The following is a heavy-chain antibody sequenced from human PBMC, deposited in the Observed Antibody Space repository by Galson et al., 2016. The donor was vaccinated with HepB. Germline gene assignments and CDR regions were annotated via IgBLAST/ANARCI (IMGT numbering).Heavy chain of an antibody. D-gene: IGHD1-26*01. CDR3: AKDWVGATSGQPFDY. Sequence: SLRLSCAASGFSFSSYAMSWVRQAPGKGLEWVSGISGSGGNTYYAGSVKGRFTISRDNSKNTLFLHMNSLRAEDTAVYYCAKDWVGATSGQPFDYWGQGTLVTVSS. CDR1: GFSFSSYA. V-gene: IGHV3-23*01. CDR2: ISGSGGNT. J-gene: IGHJ4*02.